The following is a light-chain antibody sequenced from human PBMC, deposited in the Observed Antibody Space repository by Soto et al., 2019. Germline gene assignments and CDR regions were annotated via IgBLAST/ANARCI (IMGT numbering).Light chain of an antibody. CDR3: MQSLQLPRT. V-gene: IGKV2-28*01. CDR1: QSLLHSNGYNY. Sequence: DPVMTQSPLSLPVTPGEPASISCRSSQSLLHSNGYNYLDWYLQKPGQSPQLLIYLGSNRASGVPDRFSGSRSGTDFTLKISRVEAEDVGVYYCMQSLQLPRTFGPGTKVDIK. CDR2: LGS. J-gene: IGKJ3*01.